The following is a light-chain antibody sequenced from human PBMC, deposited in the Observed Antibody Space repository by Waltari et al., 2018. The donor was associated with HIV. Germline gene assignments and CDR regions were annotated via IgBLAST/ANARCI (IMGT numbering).Light chain of an antibody. V-gene: IGKV3-15*01. J-gene: IGKJ2*01. CDR2: AAS. Sequence: EIVMTQSPATLSVSPGAPATLSCRASQSVSHNLAWYQQKPGQPPRLVIYAASSRATGIPARFSGSGSGTEFTLTITSLQSGDFGVYYCQQYSDWPRYTFGGGTNLEIK. CDR1: QSVSHN. CDR3: QQYSDWPRYT.